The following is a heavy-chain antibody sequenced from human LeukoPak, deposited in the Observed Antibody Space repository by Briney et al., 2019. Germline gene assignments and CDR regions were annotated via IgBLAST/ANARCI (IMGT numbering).Heavy chain of an antibody. J-gene: IGHJ4*02. CDR2: IRGKDNTYAT. V-gene: IGHV3-73*01. CDR3: AREGIAAAGNFDY. CDR1: GFTFSVSS. Sequence: GGSLRLSCAASGFTFSVSSMHWVRQASGKGLEWIGRIRGKDNTYATAYAASVKGRFTISRDDSESTAFLQMNSLRAEDTAVYYCAREGIAAAGNFDYWGQGTLVTVSS. D-gene: IGHD6-13*01.